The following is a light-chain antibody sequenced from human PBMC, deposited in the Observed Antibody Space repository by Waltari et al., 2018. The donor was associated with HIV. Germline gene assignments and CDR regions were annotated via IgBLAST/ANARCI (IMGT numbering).Light chain of an antibody. CDR3: CSYTTSGTWV. CDR2: DVN. V-gene: IGLV2-14*03. Sequence: QSALTQPASVSGSPGQSITVSCSGTQNDLGYYNYVSWFQHHADKPPQVIIVDVNKRPSGVADRFSAAKSGRTASLTIFGRQPDDEGDYFCCSYTTSGTWVFGGGTRVTVL. CDR1: QNDLGYYNY. J-gene: IGLJ3*02.